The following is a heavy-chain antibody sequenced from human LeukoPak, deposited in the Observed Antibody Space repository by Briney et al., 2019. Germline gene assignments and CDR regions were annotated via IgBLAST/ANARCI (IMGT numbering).Heavy chain of an antibody. CDR3: ARGSSLSYYYGSGPCDY. CDR1: GGSISSSTYY. V-gene: IGHV4-39*07. D-gene: IGHD3-10*01. J-gene: IGHJ4*02. Sequence: SETLSLTCTVSGGSISSSTYYWGWIRQPPGKGLEWIGSIYYSGTTYYNPSLKSRVTISVDTSKNQFSLKLYSVSAADTAVYYCARGSSLSYYYGSGPCDYWGQGTLVTVSS. CDR2: IYYSGTT.